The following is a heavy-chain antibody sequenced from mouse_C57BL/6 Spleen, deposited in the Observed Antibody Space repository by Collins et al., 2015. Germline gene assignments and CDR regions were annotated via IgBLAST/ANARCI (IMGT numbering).Heavy chain of an antibody. CDR3: ARRELLRWWYFDV. Sequence: QIQLVQSGPELKKPGETVKISCKASGYTFTTYRMSWVKQAPGKGLKWMGWINTYSGVPTYADDFKGRFAFSLETSASTAYLQINNLKNEDTATYFCARRELLRWWYFDVWGTGTTVTVSS. CDR1: GYTFTTYR. V-gene: IGHV9-3*01. CDR2: INTYSGVP. D-gene: IGHD1-1*01. J-gene: IGHJ1*03.